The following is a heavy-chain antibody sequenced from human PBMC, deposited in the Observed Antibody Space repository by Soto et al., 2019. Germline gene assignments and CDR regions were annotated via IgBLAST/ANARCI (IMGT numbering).Heavy chain of an antibody. CDR2: MYHGGTT. J-gene: IGHJ5*02. CDR1: VGSISSGSYY. CDR3: ARRGVRAEATNWFDP. D-gene: IGHD5-12*01. Sequence: SETLCITCSFSVGSISSGSYYWGWIRQTPGRGLEWIASMYHGGTTYSNPSLKSRVTISVDTSKNQFSLRLTSVTAADTAVYYCARRGVRAEATNWFDPWGQGIMVTVSS. V-gene: IGHV4-39*01.